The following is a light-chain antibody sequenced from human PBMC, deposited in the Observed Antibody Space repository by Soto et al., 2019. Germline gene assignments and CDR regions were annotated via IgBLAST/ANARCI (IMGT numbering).Light chain of an antibody. CDR2: INYDGTH. CDR3: QSLGTGIQV. CDR1: SGHSTYA. Sequence: QAVVTQSPSASASLGASVKLTCTLSSGHSTYAIAWHQQQSEKGPRFLMKINYDGTHSKGDGFFDRFSGSSSGAERHLTISSLQSEDEADYYFQSLGTGIQVFGGGTKLTVL. V-gene: IGLV4-69*01. J-gene: IGLJ3*02.